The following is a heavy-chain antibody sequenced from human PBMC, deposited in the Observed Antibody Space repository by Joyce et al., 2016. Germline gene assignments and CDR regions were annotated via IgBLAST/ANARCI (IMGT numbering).Heavy chain of an antibody. D-gene: IGHD5-18*01. CDR2: SRSKAYGGTK. CDR1: GFIFGDSA. Sequence: EVQLVASGGGLVQPGRSLRLSCTASGFIFGDSAMTWYRQAPGRGLEWVGFSRSKAYGGTKEFAASVKGRFTMLRDDSKGIAYLQMNSLKTDDTAVYYCTRAIPGYSYGYNWGQGTLVTVSS. V-gene: IGHV3-49*03. CDR3: TRAIPGYSYGYN. J-gene: IGHJ4*02.